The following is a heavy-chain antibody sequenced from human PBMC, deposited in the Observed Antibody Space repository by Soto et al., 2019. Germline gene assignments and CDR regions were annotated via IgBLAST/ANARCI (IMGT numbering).Heavy chain of an antibody. CDR1: GFSVRTNY. J-gene: IGHJ4*02. V-gene: IGHV3-53*02. CDR2: FESGGSI. CDR3: ARAGVTPHFFGY. Sequence: EVQLVETGGGLIQPGGSLRLSCAAYGFSVRTNYMSWVRQAPGKGLDWGSVFESGGSIYYADSVKGRFIISRDYAKNTVDLQMNSLRVEATAVYYCARAGVTPHFFGYWGQGTLVTVSS. D-gene: IGHD3-3*02.